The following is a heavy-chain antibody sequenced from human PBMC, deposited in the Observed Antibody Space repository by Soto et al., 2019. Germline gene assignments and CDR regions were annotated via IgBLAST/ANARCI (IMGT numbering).Heavy chain of an antibody. CDR1: GFTFSTYA. V-gene: IGHV3-23*01. D-gene: IGHD3-22*01. J-gene: IGHJ4*02. CDR2: VSASGLNT. CDR3: AKDGYYYDSSGYYFPFDY. Sequence: GGSLRLSCAASGFTFSTYAMAWVRQAPGKGLEWVSGVSASGLNTDYADPVKGRFYISRDNSKNTVSLHMNSLRAEDTALYYCAKDGYYYDSSGYYFPFDYWGQGTLVTVSS.